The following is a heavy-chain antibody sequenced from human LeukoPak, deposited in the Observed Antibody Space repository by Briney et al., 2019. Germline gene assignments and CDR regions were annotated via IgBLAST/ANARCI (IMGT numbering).Heavy chain of an antibody. D-gene: IGHD4-17*01. J-gene: IGHJ4*02. CDR2: ISSSGSTI. CDR3: VRAQMTTVTTFDY. Sequence: PGGSLRLSCAASGFTFSSYEMNWVRQAPGKGLEWVSYISSSGSTIYYADSVKGRFTISRDNAKNSLYLQMNSLRAEDTAVYYCVRAQMTTVTTFDYWGQGTLVTVSS. CDR1: GFTFSSYE. V-gene: IGHV3-48*03.